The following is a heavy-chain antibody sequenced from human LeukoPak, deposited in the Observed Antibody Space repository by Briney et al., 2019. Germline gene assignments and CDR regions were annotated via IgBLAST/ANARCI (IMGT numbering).Heavy chain of an antibody. D-gene: IGHD1-14*01. V-gene: IGHV4-34*01. J-gene: IGHJ5*02. Sequence: PSETLSLTCAVYGGSFSGYYWSWIRQPPGKWLEWIGEINHSGSTNYNPSLKSRVTISVDTSKNQFSLKLSSVTAADTAVYYCARGPRYRASHWFDPWGQGTLVTVSS. CDR3: ARGPRYRASHWFDP. CDR2: INHSGST. CDR1: GGSFSGYY.